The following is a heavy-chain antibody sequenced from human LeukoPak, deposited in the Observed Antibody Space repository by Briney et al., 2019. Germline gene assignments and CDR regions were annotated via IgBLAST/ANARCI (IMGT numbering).Heavy chain of an antibody. D-gene: IGHD7-27*01. J-gene: IGHJ6*03. Sequence: SETLSLTCAVYGGSFSGYYWSWIRQPPGKGLEWIGEINHSGSTNYNPSLKSRVTISVDTSKNQFSLKLSSVTAADTAVYYRARWGNSRRPYYYYYMDVWGKGTTVTVSS. CDR2: INHSGST. CDR3: ARWGNSRRPYYYYYMDV. V-gene: IGHV4-34*01. CDR1: GGSFSGYY.